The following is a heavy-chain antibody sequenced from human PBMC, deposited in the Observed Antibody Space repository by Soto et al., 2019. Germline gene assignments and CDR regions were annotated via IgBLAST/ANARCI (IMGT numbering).Heavy chain of an antibody. V-gene: IGHV1-69*02. D-gene: IGHD3-22*01. CDR3: ARLHYYDSSRYVDY. CDR1: GGTFSSYT. Sequence: GASVKVSCKASGGTFSSYTIIWVRQAPGQGLEWMGRIIPILGIANYAQKFQGRVTITADKSTSTAYMELSSLRSEDTAVYYCARLHYYDSSRYVDYWGQGTLVTVSS. J-gene: IGHJ4*02. CDR2: IIPILGIA.